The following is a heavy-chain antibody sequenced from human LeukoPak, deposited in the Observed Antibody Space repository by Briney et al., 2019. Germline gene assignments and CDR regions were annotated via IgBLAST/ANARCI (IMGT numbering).Heavy chain of an antibody. CDR2: ITPILGIA. Sequence: SVKVSCKASGGTFSSYAISWVRQAPGQGLEWMGRITPILGIANYAQKFQGRVTITADKSTSTAYMELSSLRSEDTAVYYCARDQSYYDSSGWVYYYYGMDVWGQGTTVTVSS. CDR3: ARDQSYYDSSGWVYYYYGMDV. V-gene: IGHV1-69*04. J-gene: IGHJ6*02. D-gene: IGHD3-22*01. CDR1: GGTFSSYA.